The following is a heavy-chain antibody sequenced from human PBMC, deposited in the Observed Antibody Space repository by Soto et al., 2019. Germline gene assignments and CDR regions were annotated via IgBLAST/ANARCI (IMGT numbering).Heavy chain of an antibody. V-gene: IGHV4-39*07. CDR3: ARAFLSVVPSGRGWFDP. CDR2: IYYNRST. J-gene: IGHJ5*02. CDR1: GASMTSSSYF. D-gene: IGHD1-26*01. Sequence: SETLSLTCTISGASMTSSSYFWGFVRQPPGLGLEWIGTIYYNRSTYYSTSLKSRVAISVDTSKNLFSLRLSSVTAADTAVYYCARAFLSVVPSGRGWFDPWGQGTLVTVSS.